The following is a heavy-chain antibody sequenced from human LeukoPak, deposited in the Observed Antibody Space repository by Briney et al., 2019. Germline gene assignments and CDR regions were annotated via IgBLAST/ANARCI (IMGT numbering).Heavy chain of an antibody. CDR1: GFTLSSYN. D-gene: IGHD6-13*01. V-gene: IGHV3-30*18. CDR2: ISYDGSNK. CDR3: AKDEGFRAAAEGTPDY. Sequence: GGSLRLSCAASGFTLSSYNIHWVRQAPGKGLEWVALISYDGSNKYYADSVKGRFTISRDNSKDTLYLQMNSLRPEDTAVYYCAKDEGFRAAAEGTPDYWGQGTLVTVSS. J-gene: IGHJ4*02.